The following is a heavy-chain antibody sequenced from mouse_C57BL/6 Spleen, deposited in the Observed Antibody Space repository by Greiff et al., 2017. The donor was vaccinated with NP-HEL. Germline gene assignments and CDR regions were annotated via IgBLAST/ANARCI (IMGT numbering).Heavy chain of an antibody. D-gene: IGHD2-1*01. CDR2: IRSGSSTI. CDR1: GFTFSDYG. Sequence: EVQGVESGGGLVKPGGSLKLSCAASGFTFSDYGMHWVRQAPEKGLEWVAYIRSGSSTIYYADTVKGRFTISRDNAKNTLFLQMTSLRSEDTAMYYCARMGSTMVSWFAYWGQGTLVTVSA. V-gene: IGHV5-17*01. J-gene: IGHJ3*01. CDR3: ARMGSTMVSWFAY.